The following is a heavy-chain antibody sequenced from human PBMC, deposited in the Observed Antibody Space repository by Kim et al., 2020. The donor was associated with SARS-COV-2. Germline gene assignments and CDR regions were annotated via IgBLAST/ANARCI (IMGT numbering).Heavy chain of an antibody. D-gene: IGHD3-16*01. CDR3: TTGRGDPPSFHFDY. V-gene: IGHV3-15*01. Sequence: GGSLRLSCAASGFTFSNAWMSWVRQAPGKGLEWVGRIKSKTDGGTTDYAAPVKGRFTISRDDSKNTLYLQMNSLKTEDTAVYYCTTGRGDPPSFHFDYWGQGTLVTVSS. CDR1: GFTFSNAW. J-gene: IGHJ4*02. CDR2: IKSKTDGGTT.